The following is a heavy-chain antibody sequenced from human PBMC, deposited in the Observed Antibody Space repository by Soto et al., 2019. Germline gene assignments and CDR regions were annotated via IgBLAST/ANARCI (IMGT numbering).Heavy chain of an antibody. Sequence: QVQLVVSGGGVVQPGRSLRLSCAVSGFTFSSHAMHWVRQAPGKGLEWVALISSDGSNKYYADSVKGRFTTSRDNSKNTMYLQMNSLRVEDTAVYYCARDDEGGSDCDLGYWGQGALVTVSS. CDR3: ARDDEGGSDCDLGY. J-gene: IGHJ4*02. CDR1: GFTFSSHA. D-gene: IGHD1-26*01. CDR2: ISSDGSNK. V-gene: IGHV3-30-3*01.